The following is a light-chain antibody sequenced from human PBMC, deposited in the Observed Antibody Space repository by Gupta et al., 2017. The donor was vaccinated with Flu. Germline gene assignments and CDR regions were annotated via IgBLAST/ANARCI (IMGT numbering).Light chain of an antibody. J-gene: IGLJ2*01. CDR2: EVS. V-gene: IGLV6-57*01. Sequence: NFLLTQPHSVSESPGKTVTISCTRSSGSIADYYVQWYQQRPGSSPTTVIYEVSRRPSGVPDRFSGAVDSSYTSATLTISGLKTEDEADYYSKYYDVSRRGFGGGTKLTV. CDR1: SGSIADYY. CDR3: KYYDVSRRG.